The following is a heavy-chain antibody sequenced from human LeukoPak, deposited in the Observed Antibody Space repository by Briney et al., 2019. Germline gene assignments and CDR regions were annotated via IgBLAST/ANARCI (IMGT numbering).Heavy chain of an antibody. CDR1: GFTFSSYA. Sequence: GGSLRLSCAASGFTFSSYAMHWVRQAPGKGLESVSVISSNGVSTYYADSVKGRFTISRDNSKNTLYLQMGSLRAEDMAVYHCARSVFRYGSYYFDYWGQGTLVTVSS. CDR2: ISSNGVST. D-gene: IGHD1-14*01. V-gene: IGHV3-64*02. J-gene: IGHJ4*02. CDR3: ARSVFRYGSYYFDY.